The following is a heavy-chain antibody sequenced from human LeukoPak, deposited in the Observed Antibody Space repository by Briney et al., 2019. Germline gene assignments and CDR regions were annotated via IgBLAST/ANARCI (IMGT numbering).Heavy chain of an antibody. V-gene: IGHV6-1*01. Sequence: SQTLSLTCAISGDSVSSNSAAWNWITPSPSRGLEWRGSTYYRAKLYQDYSMSVKSLVTSNTYTSNNQLTLQLNTVTPEGTAMYYCARGGIGYCSSSSCYFDYWGRGTLVTVYS. D-gene: IGHD2-2*01. CDR3: ARGGIGYCSSSSCYFDY. CDR1: GDSVSSNSAA. CDR2: TYYRAKLYQ. J-gene: IGHJ4*02.